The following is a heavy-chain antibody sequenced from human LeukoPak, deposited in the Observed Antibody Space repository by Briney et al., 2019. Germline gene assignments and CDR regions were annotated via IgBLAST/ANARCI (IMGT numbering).Heavy chain of an antibody. CDR2: IHYTGST. V-gene: IGHV4-59*08. Sequence: SETLSLTCTVSGDSISSYYGSWIRQPPGKGLEWNGYIHYTGSTNQNPSLKSRVTISLDTSKNQFSLKLSSVTAADTAVYYCARPRSSGWDLAAFDIWGQGTMVTVSS. CDR1: GDSISSYY. J-gene: IGHJ3*02. D-gene: IGHD6-19*01. CDR3: ARPRSSGWDLAAFDI.